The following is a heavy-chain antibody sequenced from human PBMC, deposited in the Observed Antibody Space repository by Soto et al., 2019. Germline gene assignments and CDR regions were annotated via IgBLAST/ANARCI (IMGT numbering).Heavy chain of an antibody. J-gene: IGHJ5*02. CDR1: GGSVSSGSYY. CDR3: ARDVRYYYGSGSHNWFDP. D-gene: IGHD3-10*01. V-gene: IGHV4-61*01. CDR2: IYYSGST. Sequence: SETLSLTCTVSGGSVSSGSYYWSWIRQPPGKGLEWIGYIYYSGSTNYNPSLKRRVTISVDTSKNQSSLKLSSVTAADTAVYYCARDVRYYYGSGSHNWFDPWGQGTLVTVSS.